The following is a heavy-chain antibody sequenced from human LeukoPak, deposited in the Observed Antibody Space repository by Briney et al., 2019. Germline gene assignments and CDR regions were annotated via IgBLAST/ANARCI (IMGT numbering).Heavy chain of an antibody. V-gene: IGHV3-33*01. D-gene: IGHD3-3*01. J-gene: IGHJ4*02. CDR1: GFTFSSYG. CDR2: IWYDGSNK. CDR3: ARETRHVNYDFWTGAYFFDY. Sequence: PGGSLRLSCAASGFTFSSYGMHWVRQAPGKVLEWVAVIWYDGSNKYYADSVKGRFTISRDNSKNTLYLQMNSLRAEDTAVYYCARETRHVNYDFWTGAYFFDYWGQGTLVTVSS.